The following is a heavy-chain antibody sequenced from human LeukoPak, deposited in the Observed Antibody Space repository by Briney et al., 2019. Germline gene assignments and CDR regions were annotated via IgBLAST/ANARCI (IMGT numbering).Heavy chain of an antibody. CDR2: VDPEDGEP. J-gene: IGHJ5*02. D-gene: IGHD6-6*01. V-gene: IGHV1-69-2*01. CDR3: ATGVSSSSGYNWFDP. Sequence: ATVKISCKVSGYTFTDYYMHWVQQAPGKGLEWMGLVDPEDGEPIHAEKFQGRVTITADTSTDTAYMELSSLRSEDTAVYYCATGVSSSSGYNWFDPRGQGTLVTVSS. CDR1: GYTFTDYY.